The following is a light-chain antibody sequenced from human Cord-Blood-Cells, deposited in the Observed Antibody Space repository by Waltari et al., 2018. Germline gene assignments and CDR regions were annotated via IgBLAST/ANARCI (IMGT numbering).Light chain of an antibody. CDR3: QQYYSTPPVT. CDR1: QSVLYSSNNKNY. CDR2: WAS. J-gene: IGKJ3*01. V-gene: IGKV4-1*01. Sequence: DIVMTQSPDSLAVPLGERATINCKPSQSVLYSSNNKNYLAWYQQKPGQTPKLLIYWASTRESGVPDRFSGSGSGTDFTLTISSLQAEDVAVYYCQQYYSTPPVTFGPGTKVDIK.